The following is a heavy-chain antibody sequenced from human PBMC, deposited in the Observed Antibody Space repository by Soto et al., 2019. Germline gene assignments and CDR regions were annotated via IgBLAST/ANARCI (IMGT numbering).Heavy chain of an antibody. Sequence: SETLSLTCTVSGVSISSTDYYWSWMRQPPGKGLEWIGNIYYSGTTYYNPSLKSRLIISVDTSKNQFSLNLRSVTAADTAVYFCTREHKNINWNYLAFDPWGQGTLVTVSS. CDR1: GVSISSTDYY. CDR3: TREHKNINWNYLAFDP. CDR2: IYYSGTT. J-gene: IGHJ5*02. D-gene: IGHD1-7*01. V-gene: IGHV4-30-4*01.